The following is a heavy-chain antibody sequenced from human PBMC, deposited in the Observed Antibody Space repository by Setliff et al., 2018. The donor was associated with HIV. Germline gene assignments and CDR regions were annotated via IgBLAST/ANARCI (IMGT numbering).Heavy chain of an antibody. CDR2: FHYSGNT. CDR3: AKGPRGLSLRYYLDF. CDR1: GGSISSGEYS. J-gene: IGHJ4*02. V-gene: IGHV4-31*03. Sequence: PSETLSLTCTVSGGSISSGEYSWSWIRQRPGKGLEYIGSFHYSGNTDYNPSLKSRLTISIYTSKNSFSLRLSPVTAADTAIYYCAKGPRGLSLRYYLDFWAQGSQVTVSS.